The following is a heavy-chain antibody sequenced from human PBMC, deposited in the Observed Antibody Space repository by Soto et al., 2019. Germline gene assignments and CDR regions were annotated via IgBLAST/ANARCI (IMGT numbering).Heavy chain of an antibody. CDR3: AHAGGAARVFSEGVGYYYYGMDV. V-gene: IGHV1-69*13. J-gene: IGHJ6*02. CDR2: IIPIFGTA. CDR1: GGTFSSYA. D-gene: IGHD3-9*01. Sequence: ASVKVSCKASGGTFSSYAISWVRQAPGQGLEWMGGIIPIFGTANYAQKFQGRVTITADESTSTAYMELSSLRSEDTAVYYCAHAGGAARVFSEGVGYYYYGMDVWGQGTTVTVSS.